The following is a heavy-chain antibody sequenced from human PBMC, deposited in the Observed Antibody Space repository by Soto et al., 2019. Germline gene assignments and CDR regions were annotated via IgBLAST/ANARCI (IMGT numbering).Heavy chain of an antibody. J-gene: IGHJ4*02. V-gene: IGHV3-30-3*01. CDR1: GFTFSSYA. CDR3: ASNHLRFLEWLLVDY. Sequence: QVQLVESGGGVVQPGRSLRLSCAASGFTFSSYAMHWVRQAPGKGLEWVAVISYDGSNKYYADSVKGRFTISRDNSKNTLYLQMNSLRAEDTAVYYCASNHLRFLEWLLVDYWGQGTLVIVSS. D-gene: IGHD3-3*01. CDR2: ISYDGSNK.